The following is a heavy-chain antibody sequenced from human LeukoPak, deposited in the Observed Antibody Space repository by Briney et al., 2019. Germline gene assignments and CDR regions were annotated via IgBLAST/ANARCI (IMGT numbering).Heavy chain of an antibody. V-gene: IGHV4-31*03. D-gene: IGHD3-16*01. CDR1: GGSISSGGYY. CDR3: ARDQFWGADVDS. J-gene: IGHJ4*02. CDR2: IYYSGST. Sequence: EPSQTLSLTCTVSGGSISSGGYYWRWIRQHPGKGLEWIGYIYYSGSTRYNPSLKSRVTISIDTSKNQFSLNLSSVTAADTAVYYCARDQFWGADVDSWGEGALVSVCS.